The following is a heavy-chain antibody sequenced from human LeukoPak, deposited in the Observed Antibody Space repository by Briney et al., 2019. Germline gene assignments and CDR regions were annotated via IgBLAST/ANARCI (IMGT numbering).Heavy chain of an antibody. V-gene: IGHV3-23*01. J-gene: IGHJ4*02. CDR3: AKLDARESGYGRDPNDY. CDR2: ISGSGGST. CDR1: GFTFSSYA. Sequence: GGSLRLSCAASGFTFSSYAMSWVRQAPGKGLEWVSAISGSGGSTYYADSVKGRFTISRDNSKNTLYLQMNSLRAEDTAVYYCAKLDARESGYGRDPNDYWGQGTLVTVSS. D-gene: IGHD5-12*01.